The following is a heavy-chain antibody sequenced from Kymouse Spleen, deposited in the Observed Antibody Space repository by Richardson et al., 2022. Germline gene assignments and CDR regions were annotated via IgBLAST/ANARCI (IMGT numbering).Heavy chain of an antibody. CDR3: ARMGRGTMVRGVISWFDP. CDR1: GGSISSGGYY. Sequence: QVQLQESGPGLVKPSQTLSLTCTVSGGSISSGGYYWSWIRQHPGKGLEWIGYIYYSGSTYYNPSLKSRVTISVDTSKNQFSLKLSSVTAADTAVYYCARMGRGTMVRGVISWFDPWGQGTLVTVSS. CDR2: IYYSGST. D-gene: IGHD3-10*01. J-gene: IGHJ5*02. V-gene: IGHV4-31*03.